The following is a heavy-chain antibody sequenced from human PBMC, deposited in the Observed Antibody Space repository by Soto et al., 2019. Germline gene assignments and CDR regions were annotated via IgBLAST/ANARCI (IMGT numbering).Heavy chain of an antibody. CDR3: ARGSVYCSSTSCTVDY. V-gene: IGHV4-31*02. CDR2: IYYSGST. D-gene: IGHD2-2*01. Sequence: SETLSLTCTVSGGSISSGGYYWSWIRQHPGKGLEWIGYIYYSGSTYYNPSLKSRVTISVDTSKNQFSLKLSSVTAADTAVYYCARGSVYCSSTSCTVDYWGQGTLVTVSS. CDR1: GGSISSGGYY. J-gene: IGHJ4*02.